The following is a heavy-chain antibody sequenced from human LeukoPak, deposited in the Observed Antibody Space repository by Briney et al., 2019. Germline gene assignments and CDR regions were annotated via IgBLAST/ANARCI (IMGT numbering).Heavy chain of an antibody. V-gene: IGHV4-31*03. CDR2: IYYSGST. D-gene: IGHD3-22*01. J-gene: IGHJ3*02. CDR3: ARDRDYYDSTGGAFDI. Sequence: SETLSLTCTVSGGSISSGGYYWSWIRQHPGKGLEWIGYIYYSGSTYNNPSLKSRVTISVDTSKNQFSLKLSSVTAADTAVYYCARDRDYYDSTGGAFDIWGQGTMVTVSS. CDR1: GGSISSGGYY.